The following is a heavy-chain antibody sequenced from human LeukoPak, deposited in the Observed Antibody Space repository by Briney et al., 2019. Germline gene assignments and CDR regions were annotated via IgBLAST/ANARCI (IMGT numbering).Heavy chain of an antibody. CDR3: AKRGAVAGTLSYYAMDV. Sequence: GGSLRLSCAASGFGFNYYGMVWFRQSPGKGLEWVATISYDERGKHYADSVQGRFTISRDNSKSVLYLQLDYLRPEDTAVYYCAKRGAVAGTLSYYAMDVWGQGTTVTVS. CDR2: ISYDERGK. D-gene: IGHD6-19*01. CDR1: GFGFNYYG. J-gene: IGHJ6*02. V-gene: IGHV3-30*18.